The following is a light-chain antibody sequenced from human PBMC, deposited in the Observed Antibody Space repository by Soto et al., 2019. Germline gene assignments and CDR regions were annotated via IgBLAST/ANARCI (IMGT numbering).Light chain of an antibody. J-gene: IGLJ2*01. CDR1: SSDLGGYNY. Sequence: QSVLTQPASVSGSPGQSITISCTGTSSDLGGYNYVSWYQQHPGKAPKLMIYDVTNRPSGVSNRFSGSKSGNTASLTVSGLQAEDEAHYYCSSYTSSSTGVVFGGGTKLTVL. CDR3: SSYTSSSTGVV. V-gene: IGLV2-14*01. CDR2: DVT.